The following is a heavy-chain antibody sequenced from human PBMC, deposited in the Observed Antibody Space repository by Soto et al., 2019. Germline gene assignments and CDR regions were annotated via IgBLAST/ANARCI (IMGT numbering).Heavy chain of an antibody. CDR3: ASHAYSSSWLYYYGMDV. Sequence: PSETLSLTCTVSGGSISSSSYYWGWIRQPPGKGLEWIGSIYYSGSTYYNPSLKSRVTISVDTSKNQFSLKLSSVTAADTAVYFCASHAYSSSWLYYYGMDVWGQGTTVTVSS. D-gene: IGHD6-13*01. J-gene: IGHJ6*02. CDR2: IYYSGST. V-gene: IGHV4-39*01. CDR1: GGSISSSSYY.